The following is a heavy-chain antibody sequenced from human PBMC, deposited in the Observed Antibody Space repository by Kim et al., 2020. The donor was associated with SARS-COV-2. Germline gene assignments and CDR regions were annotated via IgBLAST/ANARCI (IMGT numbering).Heavy chain of an antibody. Sequence: SVKVSCKASGGTFSSYAISWVRQAPGQGLEWMGGIIPIFGTANYAQKFQGRVTITADESTSTAYMELSSLRSEDTAVYYCARVGRFLEWLSTDYYGMDVWGQGTTVTVSS. CDR1: GGTFSSYA. CDR2: IIPIFGTA. J-gene: IGHJ6*02. V-gene: IGHV1-69*13. CDR3: ARVGRFLEWLSTDYYGMDV. D-gene: IGHD3-3*01.